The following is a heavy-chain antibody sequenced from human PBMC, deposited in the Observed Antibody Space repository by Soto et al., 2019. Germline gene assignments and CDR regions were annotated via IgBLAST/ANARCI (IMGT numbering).Heavy chain of an antibody. Sequence: GGSLRLSCATSGFTFNNYDMLWVRQAPGKGLEWVSTFGSAGDIYYSDSVKGRFTISRDNARNSLYLQMNSLRAADTAVYYCARGGPNWDYYFYGMDVWGQGTTVTVSS. D-gene: IGHD3-16*01. CDR3: ARGGPNWDYYFYGMDV. CDR2: FGSAGDI. CDR1: GFTFNNYD. J-gene: IGHJ6*02. V-gene: IGHV3-13*01.